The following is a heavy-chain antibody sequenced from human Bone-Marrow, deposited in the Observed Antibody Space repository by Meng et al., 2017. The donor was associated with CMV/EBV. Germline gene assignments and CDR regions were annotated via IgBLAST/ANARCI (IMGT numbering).Heavy chain of an antibody. Sequence: ASVKVSCKASGYTFTKYGINWVRQAPGQGLEWMGWISAYNGNTSNAQKFQGRVTMTTDTYMSIAYMELRSLRSDDTAVYYCASNVLGSYGMDVWGQGTTVTVSS. CDR3: ASNVLGSYGMDV. D-gene: IGHD3-16*01. V-gene: IGHV1-18*01. J-gene: IGHJ6*02. CDR2: ISAYNGNT. CDR1: GYTFTKYG.